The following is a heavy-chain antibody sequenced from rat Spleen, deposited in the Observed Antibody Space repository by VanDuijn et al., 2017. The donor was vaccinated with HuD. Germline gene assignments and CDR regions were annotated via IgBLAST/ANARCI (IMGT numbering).Heavy chain of an antibody. J-gene: IGHJ2*01. CDR2: ISYGDSSGHSST. CDR3: ARRHYGYTDYFDF. D-gene: IGHD1-9*01. CDR1: GFTFSDYY. Sequence: EVQLVESDGGLVQPGRSLKLSCAASGFTFSDYYMAWVRQAPTKGLEWVATISYGDSSGHSSTYYRDSVKGRFTISRANAKSTLSLQMDSLRSEDTATYYCARRHYGYTDYFDFWGQGVMVTVSP. V-gene: IGHV5-29*01.